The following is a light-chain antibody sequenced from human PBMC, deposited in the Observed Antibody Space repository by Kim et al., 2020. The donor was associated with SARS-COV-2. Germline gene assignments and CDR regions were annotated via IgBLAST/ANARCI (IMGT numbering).Light chain of an antibody. CDR3: QQYESWPRT. CDR2: GAS. CDR1: QTVNSN. V-gene: IGKV3-15*01. Sequence: VSPGERATLACRASQTVNSNLVWYQQRPGQAPRLLIYGASTRATGIPARFSGSGAGTEFTLTISSLQSEDFVIYYCQQYESWPRTFGQGTKVDIK. J-gene: IGKJ1*01.